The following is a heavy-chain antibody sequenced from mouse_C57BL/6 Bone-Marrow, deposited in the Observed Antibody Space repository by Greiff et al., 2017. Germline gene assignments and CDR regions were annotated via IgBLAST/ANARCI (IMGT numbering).Heavy chain of an antibody. Sequence: QVQLKQSGAELVKPGASVKLSCKASGYTFTSYWMHWVKQRPGRGLEWIGRIDPNSGGTKYNEKFKSKATLTVDKPSSTAYMQLSSLTSEDSAVYYCAREGNEYDDGSWFAYWGQGTLVTVSA. CDR1: GYTFTSYW. D-gene: IGHD2-4*01. J-gene: IGHJ3*01. V-gene: IGHV1-72*01. CDR3: AREGNEYDDGSWFAY. CDR2: IDPNSGGT.